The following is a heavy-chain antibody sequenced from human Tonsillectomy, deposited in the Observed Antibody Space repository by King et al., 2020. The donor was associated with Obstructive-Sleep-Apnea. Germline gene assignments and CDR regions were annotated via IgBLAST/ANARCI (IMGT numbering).Heavy chain of an antibody. Sequence: VQLQQWGAGLLKPSETLSLTCAVYGGSFSVYYWSGIRQPPGKGLEWIGEINHSGSTNYNPSLKSRVTISVDTSKNQFFLKLSSVTAAATAVYYCARANVLRFLEWLTQGGYNWFDPWGQGTLVTVSS. V-gene: IGHV4-34*01. CDR1: GGSFSVYY. CDR3: ARANVLRFLEWLTQGGYNWFDP. J-gene: IGHJ5*02. CDR2: INHSGST. D-gene: IGHD3-3*01.